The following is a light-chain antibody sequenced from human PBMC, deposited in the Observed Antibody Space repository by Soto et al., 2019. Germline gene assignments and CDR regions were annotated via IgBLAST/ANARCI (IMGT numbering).Light chain of an antibody. CDR2: DAS. CDR3: QQRSDWPST. CDR1: QSVNRY. Sequence: EIVLTQSPATLSLSPGERATLSCRASQSVNRYFAWYQQKPGQPPRLLIYDASTRAPGIPARFSGSGSGTDFTLNISSLEPEDFAVYSCQQRSDWPSTFGGGTKVDIK. V-gene: IGKV3-11*01. J-gene: IGKJ4*01.